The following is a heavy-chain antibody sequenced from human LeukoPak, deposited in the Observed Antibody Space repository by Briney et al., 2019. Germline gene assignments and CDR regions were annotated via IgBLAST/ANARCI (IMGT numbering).Heavy chain of an antibody. CDR2: ISYDGSNK. D-gene: IGHD3-10*01. V-gene: IGHV3-30-3*01. CDR1: GFTFSSYA. J-gene: IGHJ6*02. Sequence: GRSLRLSCAASGFTFSSYAMHWVRQAPGKGLEWVAVISYDGSNKYYADSVKGRFTISRDNSKNTLYLQMNSLRAEDTAVYYCARDALHCYGSGRYGMDVWGQGTTVTVSS. CDR3: ARDALHCYGSGRYGMDV.